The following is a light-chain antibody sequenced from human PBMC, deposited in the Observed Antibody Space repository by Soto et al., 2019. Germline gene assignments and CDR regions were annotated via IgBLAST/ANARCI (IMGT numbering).Light chain of an antibody. V-gene: IGLV2-14*03. CDR3: SSYTATRTVV. CDR1: SSYVGGYNH. Sequence: QSALTQPASVSRSPGQSITIACTGTSSYVGGYNHVSWYQVHPGKAPRLVIYDVSIRPPAVSDRFSGSTSGNTASLTISGLQAEDEADYYCSSYTATRTVVFGGGTKLTVL. J-gene: IGLJ3*02. CDR2: DVS.